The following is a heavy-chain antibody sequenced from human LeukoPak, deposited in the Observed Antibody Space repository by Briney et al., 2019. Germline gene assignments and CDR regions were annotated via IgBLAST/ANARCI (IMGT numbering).Heavy chain of an antibody. Sequence: GGSLRLSCAASGFTFSSYEMNWVRQAPGKGREWVSYISSSGSTIYYADSVKGRFTISRDNAKNSLYLQMNSLRAEDTAVYYCARDGDYGGNPGWVDYWGQGTLVTVSS. J-gene: IGHJ4*02. D-gene: IGHD4-23*01. V-gene: IGHV3-48*03. CDR1: GFTFSSYE. CDR2: ISSSGSTI. CDR3: ARDGDYGGNPGWVDY.